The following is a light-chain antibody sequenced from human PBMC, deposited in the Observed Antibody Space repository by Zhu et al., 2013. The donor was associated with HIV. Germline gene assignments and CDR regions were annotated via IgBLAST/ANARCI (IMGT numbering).Light chain of an antibody. CDR1: QTIDTW. CDR2: DAS. V-gene: IGKV1-5*01. CDR3: HHVNDNPA. J-gene: IGKJ3*01. Sequence: DIQMTQSPSTLSASVGDRVTITCRASQTIDTWVAWYQQRPGKAPKLLIFDASSLENGVPSRFSGSGSGSTFTLTISRLQPEDFATYYCHHVNDNPAFGPGTTVDFK.